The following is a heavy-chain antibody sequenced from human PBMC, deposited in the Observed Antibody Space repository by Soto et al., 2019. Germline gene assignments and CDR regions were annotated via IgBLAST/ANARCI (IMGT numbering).Heavy chain of an antibody. CDR2: ISGGASGA. Sequence: EVQLLESGGGLVQPGGSLRLSCTASGFTFSGHAMTWVGQAPGKGLEWLSGISGGASGANYADSVKGRFTVSRANSNNTLFLQMDSLRVAVTAVYYCAIDLWWYTHWGQGTLVTVSS. CDR1: GFTFSGHA. J-gene: IGHJ4*02. D-gene: IGHD2-15*01. CDR3: AIDLWWYTH. V-gene: IGHV3-23*01.